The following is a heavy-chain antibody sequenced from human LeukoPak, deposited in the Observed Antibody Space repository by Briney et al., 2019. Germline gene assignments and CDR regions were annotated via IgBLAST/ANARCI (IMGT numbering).Heavy chain of an antibody. J-gene: IGHJ4*02. CDR3: ARDQYYYDSSGYYLIDY. CDR1: GYTFTGYY. CDR2: INPNSGGT. D-gene: IGHD3-22*01. V-gene: IGHV1-2*02. Sequence: ASVKVSCKASGYTFTGYYMHWVRQAPGQGLEWMGWINPNSGGTNYAQKFQGRVTMTRDTSISTAYMELSRLRSDDTAVYYCARDQYYYDSSGYYLIDYWGQATLVTVSS.